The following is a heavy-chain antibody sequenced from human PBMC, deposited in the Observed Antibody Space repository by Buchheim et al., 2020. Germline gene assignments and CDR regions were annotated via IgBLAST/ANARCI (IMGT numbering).Heavy chain of an antibody. D-gene: IGHD5-12*01. V-gene: IGHV1-46*03. CDR2: IDPSDGHS. Sequence: QVKLVQSGAEVKKPGASVKVSCKASGYTFTNYYMHWVRQAPGQGLEWMGLIDPSDGHSDYAQKLQGRVTMTRDTSTSTFYMELSSLGSEDTAVYYCARGVETWIADRWGQGTL. CDR1: GYTFTNYY. CDR3: ARGVETWIADR. J-gene: IGHJ5*02.